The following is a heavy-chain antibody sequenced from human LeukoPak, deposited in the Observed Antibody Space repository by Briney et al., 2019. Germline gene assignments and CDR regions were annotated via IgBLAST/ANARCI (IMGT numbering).Heavy chain of an antibody. D-gene: IGHD6-19*01. J-gene: IGHJ4*02. Sequence: GGSLRLSCAASGFTFSSYGMHWVRQAPVKGLEWVAVISYDGSNKYYADSVKGRFTISRDNSKNTLYLQMNSLRAEDTAVYYCARAVAGPDYWGQGTLVTVSS. CDR3: ARAVAGPDY. V-gene: IGHV3-30*03. CDR1: GFTFSSYG. CDR2: ISYDGSNK.